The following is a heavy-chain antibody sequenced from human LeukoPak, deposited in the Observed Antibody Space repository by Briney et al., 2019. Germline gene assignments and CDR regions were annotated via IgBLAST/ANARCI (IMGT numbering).Heavy chain of an antibody. J-gene: IGHJ4*02. CDR3: ARGVGRKSKITMIVAVPAGFDY. V-gene: IGHV3-66*02. Sequence: PGGSLRLSCAASGFTVSSNYMSWVRQAPGKGLEWVSVIYSGGSTYYADSVKGRFTISRDNSKNTLYLQMNSLRAEDTAVYYCARGVGRKSKITMIVAVPAGFDYWGQGTLVTVSS. D-gene: IGHD3-22*01. CDR1: GFTVSSNY. CDR2: IYSGGST.